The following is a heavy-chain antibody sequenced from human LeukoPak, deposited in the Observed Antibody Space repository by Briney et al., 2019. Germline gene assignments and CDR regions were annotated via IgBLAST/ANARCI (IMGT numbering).Heavy chain of an antibody. CDR3: ARLWSILTGYQSSNWFDP. CDR2: IYHSGST. Sequence: ESGPGLVKPSGTLSLTCAVPGGSISSSTWWSWVRQPPGKGLEWIGEIYHSGSTNYNPSLKSRVTISVDTSKNQFSLKLSSVTAADTAVYYCARLWSILTGYQSSNWFDPWGQGTLVTVSS. D-gene: IGHD3-9*01. V-gene: IGHV4-4*02. CDR1: GGSISSSTW. J-gene: IGHJ5*02.